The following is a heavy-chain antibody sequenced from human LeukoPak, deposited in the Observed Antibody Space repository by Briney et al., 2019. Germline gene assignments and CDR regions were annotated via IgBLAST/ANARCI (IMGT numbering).Heavy chain of an antibody. J-gene: IGHJ4*02. CDR2: THHDGRI. CDR1: GGSIDSTNW. Sequence: PSETLSLTCDVSGGSIDSTNWWNWVRQPPGKGLEWIGETHHDGRINYNPSLKSRVTLPVDKSKNQFSLRLNSVTAADTAMYYCARSHDHLWGNYPDYWGQGTLVTVSS. D-gene: IGHD3-16*02. V-gene: IGHV4/OR15-8*01. CDR3: ARSHDHLWGNYPDY.